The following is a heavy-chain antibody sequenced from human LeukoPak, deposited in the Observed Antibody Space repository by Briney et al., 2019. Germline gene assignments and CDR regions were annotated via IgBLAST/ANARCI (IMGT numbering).Heavy chain of an antibody. CDR2: IYPGDSDT. Sequence: GESLQISCQGSGYSFTSYWIGWVRQVPGKGLEWMGIIYPGDSDTRYSPSFQGQVTISADKSISTAYLQWSSLKASDTAMYYCARLSDYYDSSGYFDYWGQGTLVTVSS. D-gene: IGHD3-22*01. V-gene: IGHV5-51*01. J-gene: IGHJ4*02. CDR1: GYSFTSYW. CDR3: ARLSDYYDSSGYFDY.